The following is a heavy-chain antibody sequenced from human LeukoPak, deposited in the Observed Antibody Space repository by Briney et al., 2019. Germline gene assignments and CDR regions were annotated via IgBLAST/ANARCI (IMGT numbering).Heavy chain of an antibody. Sequence: PSETLSLTCTVSGGSISSGGYYWGWIRQPPGKGLEWIGSMYYGRNTYYNPSLKSRVTVSVDTSKNQLSLNLGSVTAADTAVYYCARSPGDYYGAQDCWGQGTLVTVSS. CDR1: GGSISSGGYY. V-gene: IGHV4-39*01. CDR3: ARSPGDYYGAQDC. J-gene: IGHJ4*02. D-gene: IGHD3-10*01. CDR2: MYYGRNT.